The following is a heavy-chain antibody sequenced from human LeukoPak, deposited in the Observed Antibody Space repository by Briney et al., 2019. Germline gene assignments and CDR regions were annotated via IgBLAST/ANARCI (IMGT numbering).Heavy chain of an antibody. CDR2: INTNTGNP. Sequence: ASVKVSCKASGYTFTSYAMNWVRQAPGQGLEWMGWINTNTGNPTYAQGFTGRFVFSLDTSVSTAYLQISSLKAEDTAVYYCARTYYYDSSGYSTTYYFDYWGQGTLVTVSS. V-gene: IGHV7-4-1*02. CDR3: ARTYYYDSSGYSTTYYFDY. CDR1: GYTFTSYA. J-gene: IGHJ4*02. D-gene: IGHD3-22*01.